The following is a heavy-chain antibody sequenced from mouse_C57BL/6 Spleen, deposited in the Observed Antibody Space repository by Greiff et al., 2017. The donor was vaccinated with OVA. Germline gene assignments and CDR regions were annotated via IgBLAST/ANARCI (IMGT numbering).Heavy chain of an antibody. CDR2: IYPGDGDT. J-gene: IGHJ2*01. V-gene: IGHV1-82*01. Sequence: QVQLKESGPELVKPGASVKISCKASGYAFSSSWMNWVKQRPGKGLEWIGRIYPGDGDTNYNGKFKGKATLTADKSSSTAYMQLSSLTSEDSAVYFCARPVAEGFDYWGQGTTLTVSS. CDR3: ARPVAEGFDY. D-gene: IGHD1-1*01. CDR1: GYAFSSSW.